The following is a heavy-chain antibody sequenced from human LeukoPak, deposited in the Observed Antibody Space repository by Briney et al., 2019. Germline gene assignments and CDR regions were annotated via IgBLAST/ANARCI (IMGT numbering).Heavy chain of an antibody. D-gene: IGHD4-4*01. Sequence: SETLSLTCAVYGGSFSGYYWSWIRQPPGKGLEWIGEINHSGSTSYNPSLKSRVTISVDTSKNQFSLKLSSVTAADTAVYYCARVWVTTNFHDAFDIWGRGTMVTVSS. V-gene: IGHV4-34*01. CDR1: GGSFSGYY. CDR3: ARVWVTTNFHDAFDI. CDR2: INHSGST. J-gene: IGHJ3*02.